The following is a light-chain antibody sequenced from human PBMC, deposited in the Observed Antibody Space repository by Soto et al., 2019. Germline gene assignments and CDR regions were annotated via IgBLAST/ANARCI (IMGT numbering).Light chain of an antibody. CDR3: LLLYSGLRV. J-gene: IGLJ3*02. V-gene: IGLV7-46*01. CDR2: DTT. Sequence: QAVVTQEPSLTVSPGGTVTLTCGSSTGAVTSGHYPYWFQQKPGQAPRTLIYDTTNKHSWTPARFSGSLIGGKGALTLSCAQPEDEAEYYGLLLYSGLRVFGGGTKLTVL. CDR1: TGAVTSGHY.